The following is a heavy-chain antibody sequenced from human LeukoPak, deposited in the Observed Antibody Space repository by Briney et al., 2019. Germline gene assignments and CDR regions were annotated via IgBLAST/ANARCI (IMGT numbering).Heavy chain of an antibody. CDR2: MNPNSGNT. D-gene: IGHD6-13*01. Sequence: RASVKVSCKASGYTFTSYDINWVRQATGQGLEWMGWMNPNSGNTGYAQKFQGRVTMTRNTSISTAYMEPSSLRSEDTAVYYCARLMQYSSSWYGSYYYGMDVWGQGTTATVSS. V-gene: IGHV1-8*01. CDR1: GYTFTSYD. CDR3: ARLMQYSSSWYGSYYYGMDV. J-gene: IGHJ6*02.